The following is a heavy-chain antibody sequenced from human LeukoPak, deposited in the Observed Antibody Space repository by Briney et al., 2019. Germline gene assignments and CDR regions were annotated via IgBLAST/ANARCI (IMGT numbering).Heavy chain of an antibody. CDR1: GGSISSSSYY. V-gene: IGHV4-39*07. Sequence: PSETLSLTCTVSGGSISSSSYYWGWIRQPPGKGLEWIGSIYYSGSTYYNPSLKSRVTMSVDTSKNQFSLKLSSVTAADTAVYYCARDPGYYGMDVWGQGTTVTVSS. J-gene: IGHJ6*02. CDR2: IYYSGST. CDR3: ARDPGYYGMDV.